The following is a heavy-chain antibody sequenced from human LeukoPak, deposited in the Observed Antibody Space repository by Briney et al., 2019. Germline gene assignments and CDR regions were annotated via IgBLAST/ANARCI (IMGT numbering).Heavy chain of an antibody. CDR2: IYYSGST. J-gene: IGHJ4*02. D-gene: IGHD1-26*01. CDR1: GGSTSTYY. CDR3: ARIGKSGNYYTLFDY. Sequence: SETLSLTCSVSGGSTSTYYWSWIRQPPRKGLEWIGYIYYSGSTSYNPSLKSRVTISVDTSKNQFSLKLSSVTAADTAVYYCARIGKSGNYYTLFDYWGQGTLVTVSS. V-gene: IGHV4-59*01.